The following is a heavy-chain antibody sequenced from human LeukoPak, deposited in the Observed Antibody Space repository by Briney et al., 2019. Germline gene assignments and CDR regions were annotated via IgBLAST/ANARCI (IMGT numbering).Heavy chain of an antibody. Sequence: ETLSLTCTVSGGSISSYYWSWVRQAPGKGLEWVSVIYSGGDTYYADSVKGRFTISRYNSKNTVYLQMNSLRVEDTAVYYCARDGGRAGVVMGYNFGREVGGQGTTVTVPS. CDR3: ARDGGRAGVVMGYNFGREV. CDR2: IYSGGDT. D-gene: IGHD1-1*01. J-gene: IGHJ6*02. V-gene: IGHV3-66*01. CDR1: GGSISSYY.